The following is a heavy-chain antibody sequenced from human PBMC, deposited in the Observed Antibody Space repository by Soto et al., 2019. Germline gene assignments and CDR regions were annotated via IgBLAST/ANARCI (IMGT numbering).Heavy chain of an antibody. CDR1: GGSISSGDYY. D-gene: IGHD2-8*01. J-gene: IGHJ3*02. Sequence: QVQLQESGPGLVKPSQTLSLTCTVSGGSISSGDYYWSWIRQPPGKGLEWIGYIYYSGSTYYNPSLTSRVTISVDTSKNQFSLKLSSVTAADTAVYYCARDSLIFNLAFDIWGQGTMVTVSS. V-gene: IGHV4-30-4*01. CDR2: IYYSGST. CDR3: ARDSLIFNLAFDI.